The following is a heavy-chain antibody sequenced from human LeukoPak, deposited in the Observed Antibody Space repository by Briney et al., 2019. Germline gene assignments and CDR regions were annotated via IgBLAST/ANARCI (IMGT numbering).Heavy chain of an antibody. D-gene: IGHD1-1*01. Sequence: SETLSLTCTVSGDSVSIYYWSWIRQPPGKGLEWIGYIYYRGITNYNPSLKSRVTMAVDTSKNQFSLKVSSVTAADTAVYCCARAGNNWSFDYWGQGTLVTVSS. J-gene: IGHJ4*02. CDR1: GDSVSIYY. CDR3: ARAGNNWSFDY. CDR2: IYYRGIT. V-gene: IGHV4-59*02.